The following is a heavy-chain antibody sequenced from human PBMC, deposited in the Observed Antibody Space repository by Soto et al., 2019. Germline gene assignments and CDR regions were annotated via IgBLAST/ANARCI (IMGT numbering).Heavy chain of an antibody. CDR3: ARIQSNYSNYSHYYYYDMDV. V-gene: IGHV1-46*01. Sequence: ASVKVSCKASGYTFTSYYMHWVRQAPGQGLEWMGIINPSGGSTSYAQKFQGRVTMTRDTSTGTVYMELSSLRSEDTAVYYCARIQSNYSNYSHYYYYDMDVWGQGTTVTVSS. J-gene: IGHJ6*02. CDR1: GYTFTSYY. D-gene: IGHD4-4*01. CDR2: INPSGGST.